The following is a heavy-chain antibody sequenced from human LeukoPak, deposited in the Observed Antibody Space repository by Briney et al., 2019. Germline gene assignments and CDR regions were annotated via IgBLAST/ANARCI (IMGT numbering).Heavy chain of an antibody. V-gene: IGHV3-30*18. Sequence: RGSLRLSCAASGFTFSSYGMHWVRQAPGKGLEWVAVISYDGSNIYYADSVKGRFTISRDNSKNTLYLQMNSLRAEDTAVYYCAKALDPKYGDYGDYWGQGTLVTVSS. CDR3: AKALDPKYGDYGDY. CDR1: GFTFSSYG. J-gene: IGHJ4*02. CDR2: ISYDGSNI. D-gene: IGHD4-17*01.